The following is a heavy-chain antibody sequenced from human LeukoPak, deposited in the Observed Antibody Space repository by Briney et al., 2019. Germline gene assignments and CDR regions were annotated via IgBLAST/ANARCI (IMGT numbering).Heavy chain of an antibody. D-gene: IGHD3-22*01. V-gene: IGHV3-21*01. J-gene: IGHJ4*02. CDR2: ISSSGSYK. Sequence: KPGGSLRLSCAASGFTYSGHTMNWVRQAPGKGLEWVSSISSSGSYKYYADSVKGRFTISRDNAKNSLFLQMNRLRAEDTAVYYCARDGEYYYDSSGYYAIDYWGQGTLVSVSS. CDR1: GFTYSGHT. CDR3: ARDGEYYYDSSGYYAIDY.